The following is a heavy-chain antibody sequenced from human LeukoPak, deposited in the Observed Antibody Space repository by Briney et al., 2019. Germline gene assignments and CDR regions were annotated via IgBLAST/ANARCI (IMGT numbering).Heavy chain of an antibody. V-gene: IGHV1-46*01. CDR2: INPCGGST. D-gene: IGHD3-3*01. CDR3: ARGPYYDFWSGYSDAFDI. CDR1: GYTFTSYY. J-gene: IGHJ3*02. Sequence: ASVKVSCKASGYTFTSYYMHWVRQAPGQGLEWMGIINPCGGSTSYAQKFQGRVTMTRDMSTSTVYMELSSLRSEDTAVYYCARGPYYDFWSGYSDAFDIWGQGTMVTVSS.